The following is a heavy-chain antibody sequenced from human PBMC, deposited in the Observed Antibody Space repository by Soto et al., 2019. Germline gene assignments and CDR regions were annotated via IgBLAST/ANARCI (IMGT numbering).Heavy chain of an antibody. CDR2: INHSGST. J-gene: IGHJ5*02. CDR3: ARRYYDFWSGYYTRAWFDP. V-gene: IGHV4-34*01. CDR1: GGSFSGYY. D-gene: IGHD3-3*01. Sequence: SSETLSLTCAVYGGSFSGYYWSWIRQPPGKGLEWIGEINHSGSTNYNPSLKSRVTISVDTSKNQFSLKLSSVTAADTAVYYCARRYYDFWSGYYTRAWFDPWGQGTLVTVS.